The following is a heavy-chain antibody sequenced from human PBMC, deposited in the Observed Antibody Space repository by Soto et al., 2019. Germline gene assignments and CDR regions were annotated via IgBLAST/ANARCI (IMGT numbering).Heavy chain of an antibody. J-gene: IGHJ4*02. Sequence: SETLSLTCTDSGGSINGYYWTWIRQPPGKGLEWIGFIYYSGSTNYNPSLQSRVTISLDTYKNQFSLNLSSVTAADTAMYYCARDRKGSNGLTDYWGQGALDTVSS. CDR2: IYYSGST. D-gene: IGHD3-9*01. CDR1: GGSINGYY. V-gene: IGHV4-59*01. CDR3: ARDRKGSNGLTDY.